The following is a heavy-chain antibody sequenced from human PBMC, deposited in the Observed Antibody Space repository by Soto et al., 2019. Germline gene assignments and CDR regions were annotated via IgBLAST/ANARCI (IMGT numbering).Heavy chain of an antibody. CDR3: AKDSYYDFWSGFDY. D-gene: IGHD3-3*01. Sequence: GGALRVSCAASGFTFSSYGMHWGRQAPGKGLEWVAVIPYDGSNKYYADSVKGRFTISRDNSKNTLYLQMNSLRAEDTAVYYCAKDSYYDFWSGFDYWGQGTLVTVSS. CDR1: GFTFSSYG. CDR2: IPYDGSNK. J-gene: IGHJ4*02. V-gene: IGHV3-30*18.